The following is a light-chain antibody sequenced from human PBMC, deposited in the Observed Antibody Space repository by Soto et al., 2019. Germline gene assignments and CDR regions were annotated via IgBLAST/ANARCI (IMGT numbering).Light chain of an antibody. CDR2: GAS. J-gene: IGKJ5*01. CDR3: RQYSRWPIT. V-gene: IGKV3-15*01. Sequence: EIVMTQSPATLSMSPGERATLSCRASQSVSSNLAWYQQKPGQAPRLLIYGASTRATGIPAGFSGGGSGTEFTLTISSLQSEDSGVYYCRQYSRWPITFCQGTRPAIK. CDR1: QSVSSN.